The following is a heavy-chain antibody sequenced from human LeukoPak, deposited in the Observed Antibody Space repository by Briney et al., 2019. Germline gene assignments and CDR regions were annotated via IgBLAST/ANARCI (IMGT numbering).Heavy chain of an antibody. J-gene: IGHJ4*02. CDR3: AKDQARRVYTVTTH. V-gene: IGHV3-13*01. CDR2: IGFAGDT. CDR1: GFSFSISD. D-gene: IGHD4-17*01. Sequence: GGSLRLSCTASGFSFSISDFHWVRQTTGKGLEWVSAIGFAGDTYYPDSVKGRFTISRDNAKNSLHLQMNNLRAGDTAVYYCAKDQARRVYTVTTHWGQGTLVTVSS.